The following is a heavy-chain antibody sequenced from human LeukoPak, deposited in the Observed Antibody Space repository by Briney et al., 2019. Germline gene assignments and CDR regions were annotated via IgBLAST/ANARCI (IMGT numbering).Heavy chain of an antibody. CDR1: GGSISSYY. J-gene: IGHJ4*02. D-gene: IGHD3-10*01. Sequence: SETLSLTCTVSGGSISSYYWTWIRQPPGKGLEWIGYIYYSGSTNYNPSLKSRVTISVDTSKNQFSLKLSSVTAADTAVYYCASDGSGSYWNYWGQGTLVTVSS. CDR3: ASDGSGSYWNY. V-gene: IGHV4-59*01. CDR2: IYYSGST.